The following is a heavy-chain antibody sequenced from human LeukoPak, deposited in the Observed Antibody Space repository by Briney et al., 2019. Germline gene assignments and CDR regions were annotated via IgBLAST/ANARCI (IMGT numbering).Heavy chain of an antibody. D-gene: IGHD3-9*01. CDR3: AGTYDILTGYYLWFDP. CDR1: GGTFSSYA. CDR2: IIPIFGTA. V-gene: IGHV1-69*13. J-gene: IGHJ5*02. Sequence: SVKVSCKASGGTFSSYAISWVRQAPGQGLEWMGGIIPIFGTANYAQKSQGRVTITADESTSTAYMELSSLRSEDTAVYYCAGTYDILTGYYLWFDPWGQGTLVTVSS.